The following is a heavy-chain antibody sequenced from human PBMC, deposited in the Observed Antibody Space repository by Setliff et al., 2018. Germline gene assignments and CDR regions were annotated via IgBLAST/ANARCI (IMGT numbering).Heavy chain of an antibody. CDR1: GGTFSSCA. V-gene: IGHV1-2*02. Sequence: EASVKVSCKASGGTFSSCAINWVRQAPGQGLEWMGWINPGSGATNLAQRFQGRVTMTRDTSISTAYMELSALRSDDTAVYYCARRFSSGNYNNLGYWGQGALVTVSS. CDR2: INPGSGAT. J-gene: IGHJ4*02. CDR3: ARRFSSGNYNNLGY. D-gene: IGHD3-10*01.